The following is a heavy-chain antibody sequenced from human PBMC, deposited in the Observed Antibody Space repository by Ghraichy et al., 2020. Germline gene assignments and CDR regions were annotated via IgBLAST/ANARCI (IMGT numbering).Heavy chain of an antibody. D-gene: IGHD7-27*01. V-gene: IGHV3-33*04. Sequence: GGSLRLSCAGYGFAFIDDDMHWVRQTPGRGLEWVAVIRYDGSSSDYRDSVRGRFTISIENANNTLYLLMTGLKIEDTAIYYCARNNWGFNWGQGTLVTVAS. CDR2: IRYDGSSS. J-gene: IGHJ4*02. CDR1: GFAFIDDD. CDR3: ARNNWGFN.